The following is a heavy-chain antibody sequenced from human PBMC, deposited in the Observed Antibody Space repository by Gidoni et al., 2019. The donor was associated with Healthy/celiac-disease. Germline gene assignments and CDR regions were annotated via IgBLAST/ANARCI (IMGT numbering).Heavy chain of an antibody. V-gene: IGHV3-21*01. J-gene: IGHJ4*02. CDR1: GFTFSSYS. Sequence: EVQLVESGGGLVKPGGSLRLSCAASGFTFSSYSMNWVRQAPGKGLEWVSSISSSSSYIYYADSVKGRFTISRDNAKNSLYLQMNSLRAEDTAVYYCARDPRGGATLSSDVSVHGYWGQGTLVTVSS. D-gene: IGHD1-26*01. CDR2: ISSSSSYI. CDR3: ARDPRGGATLSSDVSVHGY.